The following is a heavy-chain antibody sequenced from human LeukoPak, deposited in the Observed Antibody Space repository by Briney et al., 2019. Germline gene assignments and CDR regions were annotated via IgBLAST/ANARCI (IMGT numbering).Heavy chain of an antibody. V-gene: IGHV3-48*01. D-gene: IGHD3-10*01. CDR3: ARELLWFGEPIPYYYYGMDV. Sequence: GGSLRLSCAASGFTFSSYAMSWVRQAPGKGLEWVSYISSSGSTIYYADSVKGRFTISRDNAKNSLYLQMNSLRAEDTAVYYCARELLWFGEPIPYYYYGMDVWGQGTTVTVSS. CDR2: ISSSGSTI. J-gene: IGHJ6*02. CDR1: GFTFSSYA.